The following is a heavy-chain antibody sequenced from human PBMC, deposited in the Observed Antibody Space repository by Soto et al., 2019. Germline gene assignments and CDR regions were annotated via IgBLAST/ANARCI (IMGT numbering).Heavy chain of an antibody. CDR1: GYTFSNFE. V-gene: IGHV1-18*04. CDR2: VSNRNGVT. Sequence: GASVKVSCKTSGYTFSNFEFSWVRQAPGQGLEWMGLVSNRNGVTNYPQNFRDRVTISKDTSTNTVYMELRSLRSDDTAVYFCARERLNPAWYGFDXWGQGTQVTVSX. CDR3: ARERLNPAWYGFDX. J-gene: IGHJ4*02. D-gene: IGHD6-13*01.